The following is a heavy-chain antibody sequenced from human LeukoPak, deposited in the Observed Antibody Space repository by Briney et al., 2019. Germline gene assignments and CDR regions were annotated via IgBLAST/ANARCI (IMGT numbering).Heavy chain of an antibody. D-gene: IGHD5-12*01. J-gene: IGHJ4*02. CDR1: GNSFTGCY. Sequence: ASVKVSCKASGNSFTGCYMHWVRQAPGQGLEWMGWINPNSGGTNYAQKFQGRVTMTRDTSISTAYMELSRLRSDDTAVYYCVTSRGYSGCHDYWGQGTLVTVSS. CDR3: VTSRGYSGCHDY. CDR2: INPNSGGT. V-gene: IGHV1-2*02.